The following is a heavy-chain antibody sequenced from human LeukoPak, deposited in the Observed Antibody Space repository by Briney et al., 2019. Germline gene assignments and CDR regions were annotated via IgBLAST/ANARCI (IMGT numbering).Heavy chain of an antibody. Sequence: SETLSLTCTVSGGSISSYYWSWIRQPAGKGLEWIGRIYTSGSTNYNPSLKSRVTISLDASNKQLSPTLSSVTAEDTAVYYCASLELIGEKRGAFHTWGQGTMVTVSS. CDR1: GGSISSYY. D-gene: IGHD1-26*01. J-gene: IGHJ3*02. CDR2: IYTSGST. CDR3: ASLELIGEKRGAFHT. V-gene: IGHV4-4*07.